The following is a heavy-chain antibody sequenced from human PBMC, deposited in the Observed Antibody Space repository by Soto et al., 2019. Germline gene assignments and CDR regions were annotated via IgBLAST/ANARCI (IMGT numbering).Heavy chain of an antibody. V-gene: IGHV1-46*01. CDR1: GYTFINYY. CDR2: INPNGGST. Sequence: QVQLVQSGAEVKKPGASVKVSCRASGYTFINYYIQWVRQAPGQGLEWMGIINPNGGSTTYAQKFQGRVTLTRDTSTNTVTMGLSSLRSEDTAVYYCAVVDTSMALSTYYYAMDVWGQGTTVIVSS. D-gene: IGHD5-18*01. J-gene: IGHJ6*02. CDR3: AVVDTSMALSTYYYAMDV.